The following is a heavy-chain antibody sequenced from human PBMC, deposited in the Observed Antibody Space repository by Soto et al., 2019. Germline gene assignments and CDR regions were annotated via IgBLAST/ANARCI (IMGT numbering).Heavy chain of an antibody. V-gene: IGHV3-23*01. CDR1: GFTFSSYA. J-gene: IGHJ4*02. CDR3: ARRGSGSYYDY. Sequence: EVQLLESGGGLVQPGGSLRLSCAASGFTFSSYAMRWVRQAPGKGLEWVSASGSGGSTYYADSVKGRFTISRDNSKNTLYLQMNSLRAEDTAVYYCARRGSGSYYDYWGQGTLVTVPS. CDR2: SGSGGST. D-gene: IGHD1-26*01.